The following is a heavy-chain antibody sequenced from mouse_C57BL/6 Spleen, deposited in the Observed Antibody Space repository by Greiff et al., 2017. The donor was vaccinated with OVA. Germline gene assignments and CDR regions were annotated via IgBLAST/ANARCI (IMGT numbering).Heavy chain of an antibody. Sequence: QVTLQESGPELVKPGASVKISCKASGYAFSSSWMNWVKQRPGQGLEWIGRIYPGDGDTNYNEKFKGKATLTADKSSSTAYMQLSSLTSEDSAVYFCARWGGADYFDYWGQGTSLTVSS. CDR1: GYAFSSSW. V-gene: IGHV1-82*01. CDR3: ARWGGADYFDY. J-gene: IGHJ2*02. CDR2: IYPGDGDT.